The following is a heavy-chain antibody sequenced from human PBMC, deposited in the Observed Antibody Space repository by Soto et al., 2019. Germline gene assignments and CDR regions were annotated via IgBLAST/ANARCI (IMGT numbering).Heavy chain of an antibody. J-gene: IGHJ4*02. V-gene: IGHV4-31*03. D-gene: IGHD4-17*01. CDR2: IYYSGST. CDR1: GGSISTGGYY. Sequence: QVQLQESGPGLVKPSQTLSLTCTVSGGSISTGGYYWTWIRQHPGKGLEWIGYIYYSGSTYYNPSLKSRVTTSVDTSKNQFSLKLSSVTAADTAVYYCARGLSVTLFDNWGQGTLVTVSS. CDR3: ARGLSVTLFDN.